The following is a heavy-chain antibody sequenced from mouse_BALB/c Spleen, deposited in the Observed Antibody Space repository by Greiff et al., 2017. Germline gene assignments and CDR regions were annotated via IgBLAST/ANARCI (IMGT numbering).Heavy chain of an antibody. V-gene: IGHV7-1*02. CDR3: ARASYRHDDAMDY. J-gene: IGHJ4*01. CDR2: SRNKANDYTT. Sequence: EVKLVESGGGLVQPGGSLRLSCAASGFTFSDFYMEWVRQPPGKGLEWIAASRNKANDYTTEYSAYVKGQFIVSRDTAQRILYLQMNALRAADTDIDNCARASYRHDDAMDYWGQGTSVTVSS. CDR1: GFTFSDFY. D-gene: IGHD2-14*01.